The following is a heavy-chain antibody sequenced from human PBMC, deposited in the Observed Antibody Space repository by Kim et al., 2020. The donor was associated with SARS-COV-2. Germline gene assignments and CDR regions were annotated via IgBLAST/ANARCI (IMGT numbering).Heavy chain of an antibody. V-gene: IGHV4-34*01. CDR1: GGSFSGYY. D-gene: IGHD4-17*01. J-gene: IGHJ4*02. CDR3: ARGLGTVTTPFDY. CDR2: INHSGST. Sequence: SETLSLTCAVYGGSFSGYYWSWIRQPPGKGLEWIGEINHSGSTNYNPSLKSRVTISVDTSKNQFSLKLSSVTAADTAVYYCARGLGTVTTPFDYWGQGTLVTVSS.